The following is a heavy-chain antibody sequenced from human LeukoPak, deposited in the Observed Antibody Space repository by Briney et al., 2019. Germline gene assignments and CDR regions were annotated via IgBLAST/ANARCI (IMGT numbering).Heavy chain of an antibody. CDR3: AKVSMTYDYYYYMDV. CDR2: IRYDGNNK. Sequence: GGSPRLSCAASGFTFSTYGMHWVRQAPGKGLEWVAFIRYDGNNKYYADSVKGRFTISRDNSKNTLYLQMNSLRAEDTAVYYCAKVSMTYDYYYYMDVWGKGTTVTVSS. J-gene: IGHJ6*03. V-gene: IGHV3-30*02. CDR1: GFTFSTYG.